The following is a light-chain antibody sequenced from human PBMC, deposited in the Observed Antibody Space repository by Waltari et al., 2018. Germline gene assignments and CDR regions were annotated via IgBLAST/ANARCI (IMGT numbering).Light chain of an antibody. Sequence: DIQMTQSPSSVSASVGDRITITCRASQGISNWLAWYQQKPGKAPKLLIYAASVLEIGVPSRFSGSGSGTDFTLTINSLEPEDFAVYYCQQRNDWPLTFGGGTRVEIK. CDR1: QGISNW. V-gene: IGKV1-12*01. J-gene: IGKJ4*01. CDR2: AAS. CDR3: QQRNDWPLT.